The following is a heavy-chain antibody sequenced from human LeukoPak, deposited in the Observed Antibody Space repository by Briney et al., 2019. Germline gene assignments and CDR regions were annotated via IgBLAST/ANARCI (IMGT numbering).Heavy chain of an antibody. D-gene: IGHD3-22*01. Sequence: GGSLRLSCAASGFTFSDYYMSWIRQAPGKGLEWVSYISSSGSTIYYADSVKGRFTISRDNAKNSLYLQMNSLRAEDTAMYYCAREGSYYDSSGYYLTLDYWGQGTLVTVSS. CDR1: GFTFSDYY. CDR2: ISSSGSTI. CDR3: AREGSYYDSSGYYLTLDY. V-gene: IGHV3-11*01. J-gene: IGHJ4*02.